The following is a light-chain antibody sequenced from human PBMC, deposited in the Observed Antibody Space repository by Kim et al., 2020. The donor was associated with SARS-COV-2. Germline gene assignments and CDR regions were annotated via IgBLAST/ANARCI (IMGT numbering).Light chain of an antibody. CDR3: LQDYTYPWT. Sequence: ATVGDTYTTTCRARQAIRKELGWYQQKPGKAPKVLIAAASILQTGVPSRFSGRGSGTDFTLTINSLQPEDFATYYCLQDYTYPWTFGQGTKVDIK. V-gene: IGKV1-6*01. CDR2: AAS. CDR1: QAIRKE. J-gene: IGKJ1*01.